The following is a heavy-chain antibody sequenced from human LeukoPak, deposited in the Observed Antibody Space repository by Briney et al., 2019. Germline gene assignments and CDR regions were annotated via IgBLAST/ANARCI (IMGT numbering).Heavy chain of an antibody. CDR3: ARDGGQCGYSYGCGMDV. CDR2: ISSSSSYI. D-gene: IGHD5-18*01. J-gene: IGHJ6*04. CDR1: GFTFSSYS. Sequence: GGSLRLSCAASGFTFSSYSMNWVRQAPGKGLEWVSSISSSSSYIYYADSVKGRFTISRDNAKNSLYLQMNSLRAEDTAVCYCARDGGQCGYSYGCGMDVWGKGTTVTISS. V-gene: IGHV3-21*01.